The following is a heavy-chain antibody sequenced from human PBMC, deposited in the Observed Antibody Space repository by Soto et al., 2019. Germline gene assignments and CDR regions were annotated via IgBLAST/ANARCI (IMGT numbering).Heavy chain of an antibody. D-gene: IGHD5-12*01. CDR1: GGSISSYC. CDR3: ARDNGYSGYDPFDY. CDR2: IYDSGST. Sequence: PSETLSLTCTVSGGSISSYCWSWIRQPPGKGLEWIGYIYDSGSTNYNPSLKSRVTISVDTSKNQFSLELSSVTAADTAVYYCARDNGYSGYDPFDYWGQGTLVTVSS. J-gene: IGHJ4*02. V-gene: IGHV4-59*01.